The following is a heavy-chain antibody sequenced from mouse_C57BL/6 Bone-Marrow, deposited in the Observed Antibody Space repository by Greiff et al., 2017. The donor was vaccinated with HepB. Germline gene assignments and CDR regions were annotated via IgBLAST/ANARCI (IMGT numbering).Heavy chain of an antibody. V-gene: IGHV5-17*01. CDR3: ARQNYGSSCFDY. Sequence: EVHLVESGGGLVKPGGSLKLSCAASGFTFSDYGMHWVRQAPEKGLEWVAYISSGSSTIYYADTVKGRFTISRDNAKNTLFLHRTSLRSEDTAMYYCARQNYGSSCFDYWGQGTTLTVSS. CDR1: GFTFSDYG. D-gene: IGHD1-1*01. CDR2: ISSGSSTI. J-gene: IGHJ2*01.